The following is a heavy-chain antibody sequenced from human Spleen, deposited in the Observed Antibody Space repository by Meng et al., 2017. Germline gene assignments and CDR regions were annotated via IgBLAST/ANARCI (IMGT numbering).Heavy chain of an antibody. CDR1: GVSFTDAW. Sequence: VYRGDAGGGSVKPGGSLRLSCVAFGVSFTDAWMSWVRQAPGKGLEWVGRIETKSEGGTADYAAPVKGRFSISRDDSKNTLYLQMNTLISEDTGVYFCATGAAAADHWGQGTLVTVS. J-gene: IGHJ4*02. D-gene: IGHD6-13*01. CDR3: ATGAAAADH. CDR2: IETKSEGGTA. V-gene: IGHV3-15*04.